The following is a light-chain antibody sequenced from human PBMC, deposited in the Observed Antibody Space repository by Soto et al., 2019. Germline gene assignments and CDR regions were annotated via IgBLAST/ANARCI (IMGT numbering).Light chain of an antibody. V-gene: IGLV1-51*01. CDR1: SSNIGNND. J-gene: IGLJ3*02. CDR3: AAGDDSLNGWV. CDR2: DND. Sequence: QSVLTQPPSVSAAPGQKVSISCSGSSSNIGNNDVSWYQQLPGTAPKLLIYDNDKRPSGIPDRFSGSKSGTSASLAISGLQSEDEADYYCAAGDDSLNGWVFGGGTKLTVL.